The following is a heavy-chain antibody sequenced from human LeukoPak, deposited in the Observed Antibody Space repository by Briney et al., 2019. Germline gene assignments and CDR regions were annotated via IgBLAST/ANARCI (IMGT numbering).Heavy chain of an antibody. CDR2: IYHSGGT. CDR3: ARLDQKGPKKWWRVDY. Sequence: SETLSLTCAVSGGSISSSNWWSWVRQPPGKGLEWIGEIYHSGGTNYNPSLKSRVTISVDKSKNQFSLKLSSVTAADTAVYYCARLDQKGPKKWWRVDYWGQGTLVTVSS. D-gene: IGHD2-15*01. J-gene: IGHJ4*02. V-gene: IGHV4-4*02. CDR1: GGSISSSNW.